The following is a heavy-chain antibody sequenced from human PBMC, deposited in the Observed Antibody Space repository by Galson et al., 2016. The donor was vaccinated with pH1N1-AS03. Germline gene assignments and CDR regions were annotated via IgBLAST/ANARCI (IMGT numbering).Heavy chain of an antibody. Sequence: SLRLSCAASGFTFKSYWMSWVRQAPGKGLEWVANINQDENEKYCVDSVKGRFTISRDNAKNSLYLEMNSLRAEDTALYYCARESTGTEHFVVVTGRYGYYYMDVWGKGTTVTVSS. J-gene: IGHJ6*03. CDR3: ARESTGTEHFVVVTGRYGYYYMDV. D-gene: IGHD2-21*02. CDR2: INQDENEK. CDR1: GFTFKSYW. V-gene: IGHV3-7*03.